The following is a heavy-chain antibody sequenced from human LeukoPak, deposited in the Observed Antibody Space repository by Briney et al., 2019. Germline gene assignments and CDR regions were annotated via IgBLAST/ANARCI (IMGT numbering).Heavy chain of an antibody. V-gene: IGHV1-8*01. D-gene: IGHD6-13*01. CDR2: MNPNSGNT. J-gene: IGHJ4*02. CDR1: GYTFTSYD. CDR3: AIGIAAGGTFDY. Sequence: ASVKVSCKASGYTFTSYDINWVRQATGQGLEWMGWMNPNSGNTGYAQKFQGRVTMTRNTSISTAYMELSSLRSEDTVVYYCAIGIAAGGTFDYWGQGTLVTVSS.